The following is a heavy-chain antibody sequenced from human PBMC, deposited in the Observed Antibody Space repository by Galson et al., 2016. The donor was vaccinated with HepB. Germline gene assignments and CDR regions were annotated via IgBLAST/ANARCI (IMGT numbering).Heavy chain of an antibody. CDR1: GYTFANFA. CDR3: ARAWQLELRIPGY. J-gene: IGHJ4*02. V-gene: IGHV1-3*04. CDR2: INTDKGNT. Sequence: QSGAEVKKPGESLKNSCKASGYTFANFAIHWVRQAPGQRLVWMGWINTDKGNTNYSQNFPGRVTITRDTSASTVYMELSRLRSEDTAVYYWARAWQLELRIPGYWGQGTLVTVSS. D-gene: IGHD1-7*01.